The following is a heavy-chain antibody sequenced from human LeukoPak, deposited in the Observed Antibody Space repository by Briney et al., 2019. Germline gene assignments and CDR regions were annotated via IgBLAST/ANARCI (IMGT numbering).Heavy chain of an antibody. D-gene: IGHD4-23*01. CDR2: INGSGGST. CDR1: GFTFSSYA. CDR3: VRQEPYGGKTFDP. J-gene: IGHJ5*02. Sequence: GGSLRLSCAASGFTFSSYAMSWVRQAPGKGLEWVSAINGSGGSTYYADSVKGRFTISRDNSKNTLYLQMNRLRAEDTAVYHCVRQEPYGGKTFDPWGQGTLVTVSS. V-gene: IGHV3-23*01.